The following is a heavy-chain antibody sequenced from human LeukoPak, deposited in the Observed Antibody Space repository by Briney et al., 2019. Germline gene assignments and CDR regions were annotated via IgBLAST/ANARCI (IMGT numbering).Heavy chain of an antibody. CDR1: GFAFSSYA. Sequence: GRSLRLSCAASGFAFSSYAMHWVRQAPGKGLEWVAVISYDGSNKYYADSVKARFTISRDNSKNTLYLQMNSLSADDTAVYYCARDKLRGSAGNYYYMDVWGKGTTVTVSS. D-gene: IGHD1-26*01. V-gene: IGHV3-30*04. CDR3: ARDKLRGSAGNYYYMDV. J-gene: IGHJ6*03. CDR2: ISYDGSNK.